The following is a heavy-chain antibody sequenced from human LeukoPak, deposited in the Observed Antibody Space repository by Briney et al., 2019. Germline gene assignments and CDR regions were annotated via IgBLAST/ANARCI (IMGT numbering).Heavy chain of an antibody. CDR1: GYTFTGYY. D-gene: IGHD1-26*01. CDR3: ARGMSQWEPGTDFDY. V-gene: IGHV1-2*02. CDR2: INPNSGGT. J-gene: IGHJ4*02. Sequence: GASVKVSCKASGYTFTGYYMHWVRQAPGQGLEWMGWINPNSGGTNYAQKFQGRVTMTRDTSISTAYMELSRLRSDDAAVYYCARGMSQWEPGTDFDYWGQGTLVTVSS.